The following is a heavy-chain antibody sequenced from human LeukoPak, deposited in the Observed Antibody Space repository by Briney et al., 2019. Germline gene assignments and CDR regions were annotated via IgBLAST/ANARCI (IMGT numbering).Heavy chain of an antibody. V-gene: IGHV3-7*01. CDR2: IKQDGSEK. D-gene: IGHD2-15*01. CDR1: GFTFSSYW. CDR3: ARVKIMCSGGSCYFTLGFFDY. Sequence: GGSLRLSCAASGFTFSSYWMSWVRQAPGKGLEWVANIKQDGSEKYYVDSVKGRFTISRDNAKNSLYLQMNSLRAEDTAVYYCARVKIMCSGGSCYFTLGFFDYWGQGTLVTVSS. J-gene: IGHJ4*02.